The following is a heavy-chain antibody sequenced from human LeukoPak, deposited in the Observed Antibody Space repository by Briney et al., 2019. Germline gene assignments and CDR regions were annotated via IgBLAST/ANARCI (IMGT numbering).Heavy chain of an antibody. CDR2: ISAYNGNT. D-gene: IGHD1-26*01. CDR1: GYTFTSYG. V-gene: IGHV1-18*01. CDR3: ARDWRIVGASLHFDY. J-gene: IGHJ4*02. Sequence: ASVKDSCKASGYTFTSYGISWVRQAPGQGLEWMGWISAYNGNTNYAQKLQGRVTMITYTSTSTAYMELRSLRSDDTAVYYCARDWRIVGASLHFDYWGQGTLVTVSS.